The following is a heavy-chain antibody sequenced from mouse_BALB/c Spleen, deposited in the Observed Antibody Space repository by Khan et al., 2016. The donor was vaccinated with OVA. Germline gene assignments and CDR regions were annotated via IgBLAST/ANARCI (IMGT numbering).Heavy chain of an antibody. V-gene: IGHV9-3-1*01. CDR2: INTYIGEP. CDR3: SRSPTWFAY. J-gene: IGHJ3*01. Sequence: QIQLVQSGPELKKPGETVKISCKTSGYTFTDYGMNWVKQAPGKGLKWMGYINTYIGEPTYADDFKGRFAFSLETSASTAYLQINNLKNEDTATYFWSRSPTWFAYWGQGTLVTVSA. CDR1: GYTFTDYG.